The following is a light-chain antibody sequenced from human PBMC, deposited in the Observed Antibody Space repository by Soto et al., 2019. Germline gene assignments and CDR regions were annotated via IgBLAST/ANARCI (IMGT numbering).Light chain of an antibody. CDR1: QSVSSNY. Sequence: EIVLTQSPGTLSLSPGERATFSCRASQSVSSNYLAWYQQKPGQAPRLLIYGASSRATGIPDRFSGSGSGTDFTLTISRLEPEDFAVYYCQQYGSSPMTFGQGTRLEI. CDR2: GAS. J-gene: IGKJ5*01. V-gene: IGKV3-20*01. CDR3: QQYGSSPMT.